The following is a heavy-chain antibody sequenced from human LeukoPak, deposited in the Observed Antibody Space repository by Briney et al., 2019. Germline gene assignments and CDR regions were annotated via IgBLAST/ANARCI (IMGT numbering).Heavy chain of an antibody. CDR2: IHYNGNN. Sequence: SETLSLTCTVSGGSISSYYWNWIRQPPGKGLEWIGYIHYNGNNNYNPSLKSRVTMSVDTSKNQFSLKLSSVTAADTAVYYCARDSSSWGFDYWGQGTLVTVSS. J-gene: IGHJ4*02. D-gene: IGHD6-13*01. CDR3: ARDSSSWGFDY. V-gene: IGHV4-59*12. CDR1: GGSISSYY.